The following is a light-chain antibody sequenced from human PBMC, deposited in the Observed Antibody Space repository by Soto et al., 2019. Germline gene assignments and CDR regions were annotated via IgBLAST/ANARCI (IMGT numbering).Light chain of an antibody. CDR2: GAS. CDR3: QQYGSSPPRT. V-gene: IGKV3-20*01. J-gene: IGKJ1*01. CDR1: QSVSNDF. Sequence: EVVLTQSPATLSVSPGDRATLSCRASQSVSNDFLAWYQQKPGQAPRLLIYGASTRATDVPDRFSGSGSGADFTLSISRLEPEDFAVYYCQQYGSSPPRTFGQGTKVDIK.